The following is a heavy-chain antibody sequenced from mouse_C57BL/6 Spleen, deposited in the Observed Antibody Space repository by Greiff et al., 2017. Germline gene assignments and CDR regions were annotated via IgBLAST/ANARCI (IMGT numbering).Heavy chain of an antibody. V-gene: IGHV1-52*01. CDR2: IDPSDSET. Sequence: QVQLQQSGAELVRPGSSVKLSCKASGYTFTSYWMHWVKQRPIQGLEWIGNIDPSDSETHYNQKFKDKATLTVDKSSSTAYMQLSSLTSEDSAVYYCERKMGYDYDDAMDYWGQGTSVTVAA. J-gene: IGHJ4*01. CDR1: GYTFTSYW. CDR3: ERKMGYDYDDAMDY. D-gene: IGHD2-4*01.